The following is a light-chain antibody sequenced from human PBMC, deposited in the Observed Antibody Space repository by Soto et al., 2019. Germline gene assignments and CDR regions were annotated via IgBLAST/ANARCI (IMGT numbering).Light chain of an antibody. J-gene: IGLJ2*01. CDR3: AAWGDSLNVV. V-gene: IGLV1-44*01. CDR2: SNN. Sequence: QSVLTQPPSASGTPGQRVTISCSGSSSNIGSNIVNWYQQLPATAPKLLIYSNNQRRSGVPDRFSGSKSGTSASLAISGRQSEDEADYYCAAWGDSLNVVLGGGTKLTVL. CDR1: SSNIGSNI.